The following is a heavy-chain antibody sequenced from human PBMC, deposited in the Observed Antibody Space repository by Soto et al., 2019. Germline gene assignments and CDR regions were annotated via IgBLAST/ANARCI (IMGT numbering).Heavy chain of an antibody. CDR1: GYTFTSYG. CDR3: SRSRVWEPRDH. CDR2: ISAYNGNT. V-gene: IGHV1-18*01. D-gene: IGHD1-26*01. J-gene: IGHJ4*02. Sequence: QVQLVQSGAEVKKPGASVKVSCKASGYTFTSYGISWVRQAPGQGLEWMGWISAYNGNTNYAQKLQGRVTMTTDTPTSTAYMEMRSVRSHDTAVYCCSRSRVWEPRDHWGQGTLVTVSS.